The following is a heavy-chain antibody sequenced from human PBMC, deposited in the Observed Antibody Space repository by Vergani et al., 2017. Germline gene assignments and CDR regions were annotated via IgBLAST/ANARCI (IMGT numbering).Heavy chain of an antibody. CDR1: GFRVTTYY. CDR2: IKSDGRT. Sequence: LLESGGGLAQPGGSLRVSCSASGFRVTTYYMSWVRQAPGKGLEWVSVIKSDGRTSYAESVRGRFTISRDTSRNAVYLQMNILRVEDTGVYYCTRSECSGTTCYGHYFDLWGHGILVTVSS. D-gene: IGHD2-15*01. J-gene: IGHJ4*01. V-gene: IGHV3-66*02. CDR3: TRSECSGTTCYGHYFDL.